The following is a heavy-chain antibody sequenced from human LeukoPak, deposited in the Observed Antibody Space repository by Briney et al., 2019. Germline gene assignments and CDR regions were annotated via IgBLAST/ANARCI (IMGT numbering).Heavy chain of an antibody. CDR1: GFTFDSND. J-gene: IGHJ4*02. D-gene: IGHD1-14*01. V-gene: IGHV3-13*01. Sequence: GGSLRLSCEVSGFTFDSNDMHWVRQTTGKGLEWVSAIGSAGYTYYADSVRGRFTITRDNAKQSLYLQMNSLRVEDTAVYHCVRQPDSARYGFDYWGRGTQVTVSS. CDR3: VRQPDSARYGFDY. CDR2: IGSAGYT.